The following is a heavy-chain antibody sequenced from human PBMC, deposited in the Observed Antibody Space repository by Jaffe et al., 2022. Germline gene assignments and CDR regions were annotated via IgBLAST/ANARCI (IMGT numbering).Heavy chain of an antibody. V-gene: IGHV3-30*02. J-gene: IGHJ4*02. D-gene: IGHD4-17*01. Sequence: QVQLVESGGGVVQPGGSLRLSCAASGFTFSSYGMHWVRQAPGKGLEWVAFIRYDGSNKYYADSVKGRFTISRDNSKNTLYLQMNSLRAEDTAVYYCAKAFGDYSDPFDYWGQGTLVTVSS. CDR1: GFTFSSYG. CDR2: IRYDGSNK. CDR3: AKAFGDYSDPFDY.